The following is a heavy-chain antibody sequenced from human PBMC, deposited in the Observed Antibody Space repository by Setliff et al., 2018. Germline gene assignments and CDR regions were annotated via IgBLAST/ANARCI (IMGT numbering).Heavy chain of an antibody. D-gene: IGHD3-3*01. J-gene: IGHJ4*02. CDR2: IYYSGST. CDR1: GGSISSSSYY. Sequence: ASETLSLTCIVSGGSISSSSYYWGWIRQPPGKGLEWIGSIYYSGSTYYNPSLKSRVTISVDTSKNQFSLKLSSVTAADTAVYYCARRETYYNFWSGYYAYWGQGTLVTAPQ. V-gene: IGHV4-39*07. CDR3: ARRETYYNFWSGYYAY.